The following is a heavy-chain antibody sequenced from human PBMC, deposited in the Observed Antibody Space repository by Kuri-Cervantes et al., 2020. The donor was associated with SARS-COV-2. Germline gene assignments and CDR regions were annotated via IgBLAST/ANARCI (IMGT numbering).Heavy chain of an antibody. Sequence: ASVKVSCKASGGTFSSYAISWVRQAPGRGLEWMGWMNPNSGNTGYAQKFQGRVTMTRNTSISTAYMELSSLRSEDTAVYYCARGGAARGLDYYGMDVWGQGTTVTVSS. D-gene: IGHD2-15*01. CDR1: GGTFSSYA. J-gene: IGHJ6*02. CDR3: ARGGAARGLDYYGMDV. CDR2: MNPNSGNT. V-gene: IGHV1-8*02.